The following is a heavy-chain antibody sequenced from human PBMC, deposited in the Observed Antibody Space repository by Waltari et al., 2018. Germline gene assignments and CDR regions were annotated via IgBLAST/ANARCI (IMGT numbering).Heavy chain of an antibody. Sequence: EVQLVESGGGLVQPGGSLRLSCAASGFTFSSYDMHWVRQATGKGLEWVSAIGTAGDTYYPGSVKGRFTISRENAKNSLYLQMNSLRAGDTAVYYCARGYSSGGTPDYWGQGTLVTVSS. J-gene: IGHJ4*02. D-gene: IGHD6-19*01. CDR1: GFTFSSYD. CDR2: IGTAGDT. CDR3: ARGYSSGGTPDY. V-gene: IGHV3-13*01.